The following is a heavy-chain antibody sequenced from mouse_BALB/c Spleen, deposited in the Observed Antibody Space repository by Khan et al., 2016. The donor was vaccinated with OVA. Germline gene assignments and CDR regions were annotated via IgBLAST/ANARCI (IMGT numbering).Heavy chain of an antibody. CDR1: GYSITSGYA. CDR3: ARGNFCGYYFDY. V-gene: IGHV3-2*02. J-gene: IGHJ2*01. CDR2: ISYSGGT. D-gene: IGHD6-1*01. Sequence: EVQLQESGPGLVKPSQSLSLTCTVTGYSITSGYAWNWIRQFPGNKLEWMGYISYSGGTSYNPSLKSRISITRDTSKNQSFLQLNSVTTEDTATYYCARGNFCGYYFDYWGQGTTLTVSS.